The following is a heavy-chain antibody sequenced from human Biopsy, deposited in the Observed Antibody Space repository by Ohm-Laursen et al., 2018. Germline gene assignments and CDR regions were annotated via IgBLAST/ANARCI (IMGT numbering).Heavy chain of an antibody. J-gene: IGHJ5*02. CDR3: TRGGYYYDSLAYYYWFDP. Sequence: ASVKVSCKASGYTFTGYHVHWVRQAPGQGLEWMGWINAKTGDTNYAQKFQGRVTMTRDTSISTAYVDLSSLRPDDTAVYYCTRGGYYYDSLAYYYWFDPWGQGALVTVSS. CDR2: INAKTGDT. CDR1: GYTFTGYH. V-gene: IGHV1-2*02. D-gene: IGHD3-22*01.